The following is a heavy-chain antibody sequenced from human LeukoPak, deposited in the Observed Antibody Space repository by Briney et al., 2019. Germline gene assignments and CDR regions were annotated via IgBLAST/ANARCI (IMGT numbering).Heavy chain of an antibody. J-gene: IGHJ4*02. V-gene: IGHV1-3*01. Sequence: KFQGRVTITRDTSASTAYMELSSLRSEDTAVYYCARGDDFWSGPSMGLDYWGQGTLVTVSS. D-gene: IGHD3-3*01. CDR3: ARGDDFWSGPSMGLDY.